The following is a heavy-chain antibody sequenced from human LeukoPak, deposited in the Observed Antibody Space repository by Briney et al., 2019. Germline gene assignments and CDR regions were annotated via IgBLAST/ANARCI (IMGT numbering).Heavy chain of an antibody. CDR3: ASLARDY. D-gene: IGHD3-3*02. V-gene: IGHV3-53*01. Sequence: PGGSLRLPCAASGFIFSNTYMTWVRQAPGKGLEWVSVINNDGSTYYADSVKGRFTVSRDNSKNMVFLRMNSLKVKHTAVYSCASLARDYWRQGTEVSVSS. J-gene: IGHJ4*02. CDR2: INNDGST. CDR1: GFIFSNTY.